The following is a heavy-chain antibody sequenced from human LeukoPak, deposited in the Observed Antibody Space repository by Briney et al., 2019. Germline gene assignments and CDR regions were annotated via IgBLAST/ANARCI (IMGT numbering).Heavy chain of an antibody. CDR2: IYSGGST. D-gene: IGHD3-9*01. CDR1: GFTVSSDY. J-gene: IGHJ4*02. Sequence: GGSLRLSCAASGFTVSSDYMSWVRQAPGKGLEWVSVIYSGGSTYYADSVKGRFTISRDNSKNTLYLQMNSLRAEDTAVYYCARDLYDILTGYCDYWGQGTLVTVSS. V-gene: IGHV3-53*05. CDR3: ARDLYDILTGYCDY.